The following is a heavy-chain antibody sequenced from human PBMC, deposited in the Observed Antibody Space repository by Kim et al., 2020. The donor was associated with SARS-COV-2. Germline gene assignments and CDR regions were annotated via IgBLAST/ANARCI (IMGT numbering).Heavy chain of an antibody. D-gene: IGHD3-22*01. J-gene: IGHJ3*02. CDR2: ISSSSSYT. CDR1: GFTFSDYY. CDR3: ARAGYYYDSSGYYPDAFDI. Sequence: GGSLRLSCAASGFTFSDYYMSWIRQAPGKGLEWVSYISSSSSYTNYADSVKGRFTISRDNPKNSLYLQMNSLRAEDTAVYYCARAGYYYDSSGYYPDAFDIWGQGTMVTVSS. V-gene: IGHV3-11*05.